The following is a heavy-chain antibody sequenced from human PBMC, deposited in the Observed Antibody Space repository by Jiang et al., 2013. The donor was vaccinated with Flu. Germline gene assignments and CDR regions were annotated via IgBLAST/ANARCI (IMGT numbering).Heavy chain of an antibody. CDR3: ARDLDYDYVWGSYRSAGMDV. J-gene: IGHJ6*04. D-gene: IGHD3-16*02. CDR1: GDSVSSNSAA. Sequence: QTLSLTCAISGDSVSSNSAAWNWIRQSPSRGLEWLGRTYYRSKWYNDYAVSVKSRITINPDTSKNQFSLQLNSVTPEDTAVYYCARDLDYDYVWGSYRSAGMDVWGKGTTVTVSS. CDR2: TYYRSKWYN. V-gene: IGHV6-1*01.